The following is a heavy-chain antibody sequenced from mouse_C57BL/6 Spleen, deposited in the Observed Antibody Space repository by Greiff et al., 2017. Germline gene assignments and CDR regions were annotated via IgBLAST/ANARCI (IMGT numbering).Heavy chain of an antibody. CDR1: GYTFTSYW. V-gene: IGHV1-55*01. CDR3: AREGITTVVAPFAY. Sequence: LQESGAELVKPGASVKMSCKASGYTFTSYWLTWVKQRPGQGLEWIGDIYPGSGSTNYNEKFKSKATLTVDTSSSTAYMPLSSLTSEDSAVYYCAREGITTVVAPFAYWGQGTLVTVSA. D-gene: IGHD1-1*01. J-gene: IGHJ3*01. CDR2: IYPGSGST.